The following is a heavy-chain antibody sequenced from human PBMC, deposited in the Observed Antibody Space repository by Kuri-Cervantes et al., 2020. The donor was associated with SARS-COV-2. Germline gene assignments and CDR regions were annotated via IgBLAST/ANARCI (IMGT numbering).Heavy chain of an antibody. V-gene: IGHV3-23*01. CDR1: GFTFSSYA. CDR3: AKGGLDSGWGY. D-gene: IGHD6-19*01. Sequence: GESLKISCAASGFTFSSYAMSWVRQAPGKGLEWVSAISGSGGRTYYADSVKGRFTISRDNSKNTLYMQMNSLRAEDTAVYYCAKGGLDSGWGYWGQGTLVTVSS. J-gene: IGHJ4*02. CDR2: ISGSGGRT.